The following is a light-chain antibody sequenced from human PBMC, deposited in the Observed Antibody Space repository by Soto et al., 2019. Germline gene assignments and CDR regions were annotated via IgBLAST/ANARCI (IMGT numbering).Light chain of an antibody. V-gene: IGLV2-14*01. J-gene: IGLJ3*02. CDR2: DVS. CDR3: SSYTSSRTVV. Sequence: QSALTQPASVSGSPGQSITISCTGTSSDIGGYNYVSWYQQHPGKAPKLMIHDVSDRPSGVSNRFSGSKSDNTASLTISGLQAEDEADYYCSSYTSSRTVVFGGGTKLTVL. CDR1: SSDIGGYNY.